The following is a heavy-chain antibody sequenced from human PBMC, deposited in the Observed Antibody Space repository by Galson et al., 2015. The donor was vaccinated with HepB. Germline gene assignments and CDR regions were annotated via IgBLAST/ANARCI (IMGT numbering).Heavy chain of an antibody. CDR1: AFTFSSYA. CDR3: AKTYCSGGSCLHDGFNI. V-gene: IGHV3-23*01. D-gene: IGHD2-15*01. Sequence: SLGLSCAASAFTFSSYAMSWVRQAPGKGLEWVSAISVSGGNTYYADSVKGRFTISRDNSKNTLFLQMNSLRAEDTAVYYCAKTYCSGGSCLHDGFNIWGQGTMVTVSS. CDR2: ISVSGGNT. J-gene: IGHJ3*02.